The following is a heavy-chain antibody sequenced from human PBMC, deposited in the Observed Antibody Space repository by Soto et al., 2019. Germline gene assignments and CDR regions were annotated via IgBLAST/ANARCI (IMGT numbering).Heavy chain of an antibody. Sequence: QVQLVQSGAEVKKPGASVKVSCKASGYTFTSHDINWMRQATGQGLEWMGWMNPNSGHTNYAQKFQGRVTMTRDTFISTAYMELTNLRSEDTAIYYCASDMSTTWGQGTLVTVS. D-gene: IGHD2-2*01. CDR1: GYTFTSHD. CDR2: MNPNSGHT. J-gene: IGHJ5*02. V-gene: IGHV1-8*01. CDR3: ASDMSTT.